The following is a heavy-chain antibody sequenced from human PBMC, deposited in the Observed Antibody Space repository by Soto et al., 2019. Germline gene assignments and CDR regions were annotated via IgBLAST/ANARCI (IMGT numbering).Heavy chain of an antibody. CDR2: VSGSGAII. CDR1: GLTFSNYY. Sequence: EVQLLESGGGLVQPGGSLRLSCAASGLTFSNYYMNWVRQAPGKGLEWVSVVSGSGAIIYYADSVKGRFTITRDNSKNMLYLQKKNLRAEDMAVYFCAKGGGGLELRDWGQGTLVTVSS. CDR3: AKGGGGLELRD. J-gene: IGHJ4*02. D-gene: IGHD1-7*01. V-gene: IGHV3-23*01.